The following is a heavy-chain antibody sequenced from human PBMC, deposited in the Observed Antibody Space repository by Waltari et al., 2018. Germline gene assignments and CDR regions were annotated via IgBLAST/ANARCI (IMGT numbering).Heavy chain of an antibody. V-gene: IGHV1-8*02. J-gene: IGHJ3*02. D-gene: IGHD3-22*01. CDR2: MNPNSGNT. CDR1: GYTFTSYD. Sequence: QVQLVQSGAEVKKPGASVKVSCKASGYTFTSYDINWVRQATGQGLEWMGWMNPNSGNTGYAQKFQGRVTMTRDTSISTAYMELSRLRSDDTAVYYCAAHNYYDSSGYYYGAFDIWGQGTMVTVSS. CDR3: AAHNYYDSSGYYYGAFDI.